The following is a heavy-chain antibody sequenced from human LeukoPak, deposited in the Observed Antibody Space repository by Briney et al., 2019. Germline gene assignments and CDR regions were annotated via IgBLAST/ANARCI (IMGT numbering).Heavy chain of an antibody. CDR1: GGSISSYY. D-gene: IGHD1-26*01. CDR2: IYYSGST. V-gene: IGHV4-59*01. Sequence: SETLSLTCTVSGGSISSYYWSWFRQPPGKGLEWIGYIYYSGSTNYNPSLKSRVTISVDTSKNQLSLKLSSVTAADTAVYYCARGEGGFEYWGQGTLVTVSS. J-gene: IGHJ4*02. CDR3: ARGEGGFEY.